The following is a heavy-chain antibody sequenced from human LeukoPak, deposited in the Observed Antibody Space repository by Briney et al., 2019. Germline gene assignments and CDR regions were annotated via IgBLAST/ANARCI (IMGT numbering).Heavy chain of an antibody. Sequence: GSLRLSCAASGFTFSSYSMNWVRQPPGKGLEWIGEINHSGSTNYNPSLKSRVTISVDTSKNQFSLKLSSVTAADTAVYYCVTYNWNYAADYWGQGTLVTVSS. V-gene: IGHV4-34*08. D-gene: IGHD1-7*01. J-gene: IGHJ4*02. CDR1: GFTFSSYS. CDR2: INHSGST. CDR3: VTYNWNYAADY.